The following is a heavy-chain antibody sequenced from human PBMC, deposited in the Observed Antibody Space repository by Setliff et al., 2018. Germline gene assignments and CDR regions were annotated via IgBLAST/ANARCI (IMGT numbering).Heavy chain of an antibody. V-gene: IGHV3-21*01. CDR3: ARAHSSTLSVHDY. Sequence: GGSLRLSCTASGFTFGDYAMSWVRQAPGKGLEWVGFISSSSSYIYYADSVKGRFTISRDNAKNSLYLQMNSLRAEDTAVYYCARAHSSTLSVHDYWGQGTLVTVSS. CDR2: ISSSSSYI. D-gene: IGHD2-2*01. CDR1: GFTFGDYA. J-gene: IGHJ4*02.